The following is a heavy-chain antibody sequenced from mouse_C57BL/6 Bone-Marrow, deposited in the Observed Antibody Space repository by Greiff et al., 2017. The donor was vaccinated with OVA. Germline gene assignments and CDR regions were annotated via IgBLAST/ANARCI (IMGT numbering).Heavy chain of an antibody. CDR1: GYAFSSSW. V-gene: IGHV1-82*01. CDR2: IYPGDGDT. D-gene: IGHD2-14*01. CDR3: VLSYYRGMDY. Sequence: VKLVESGPELVKPGASVKISCKASGYAFSSSWMNWVKQRPGKGLEWIGRIYPGDGDTNYNGKFKGKATLTADKSSSTAYMQLSSLTSEDSAVYFCVLSYYRGMDYWGQGTSVTVSS. J-gene: IGHJ4*01.